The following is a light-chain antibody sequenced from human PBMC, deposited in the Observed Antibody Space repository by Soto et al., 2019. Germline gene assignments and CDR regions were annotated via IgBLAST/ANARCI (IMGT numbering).Light chain of an antibody. J-gene: IGKJ2*01. CDR3: QQYGSSPPVYT. CDR2: GAS. CDR1: QSVSSSY. Sequence: EIVLTQSPGNLSLSPGERTTLSCRASQSVSSSYLAWYQQQPGQAPRLLIYGASSRATGIPDRFSGSGSGTGFTLTISRLEPEDFAVYYCQQYGSSPPVYTFGQGTKLEIK. V-gene: IGKV3-20*01.